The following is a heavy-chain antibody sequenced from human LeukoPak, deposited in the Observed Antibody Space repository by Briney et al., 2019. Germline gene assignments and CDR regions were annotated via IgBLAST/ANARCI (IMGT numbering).Heavy chain of an antibody. CDR2: IIPIFGTA. J-gene: IGHJ4*02. D-gene: IGHD1-7*01. V-gene: IGHV1-69*13. CDR1: GGTFSSYA. CDR3: ARGNWNYHFDY. Sequence: ASVKVSCKASGGTFSSYAISWVRQAPGQGLEWVGGIIPIFGTAKYAQKFQGRVTITADESTSTAYMELSSLRSEDTAVYYCARGNWNYHFDYWGQGTLVTVSS.